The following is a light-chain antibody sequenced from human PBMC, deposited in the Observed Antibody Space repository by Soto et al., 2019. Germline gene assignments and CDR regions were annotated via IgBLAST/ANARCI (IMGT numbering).Light chain of an antibody. CDR1: QSVSSSY. CDR3: HQSYSTPWT. Sequence: ESVLTQSPGTLSLSPGERATLSCRASQSVSSSYLAWYHQKPGQAPSLLIYGASSRATGIPDRFSGSGSRTDFTLTISSLQQEDVATYCCHQSYSTPWTFGQGTKVDIK. CDR2: GAS. V-gene: IGKV3-20*01. J-gene: IGKJ1*01.